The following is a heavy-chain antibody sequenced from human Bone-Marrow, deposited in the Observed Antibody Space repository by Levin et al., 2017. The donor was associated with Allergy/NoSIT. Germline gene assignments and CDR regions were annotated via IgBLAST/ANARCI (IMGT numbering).Heavy chain of an antibody. CDR3: ARSSPDCNGGSCSEPQGENAFDI. CDR2: IIAIFGVA. CDR1: GGTFGSYA. D-gene: IGHD2-15*01. J-gene: IGHJ3*02. Sequence: SVKVSCQAFGGTFGSYAVSWVRQAPGQGLEWMGGIIAIFGVANYAQKFQGRVTITADESETTVYMELSSLRSEDTAVYYCARSSPDCNGGSCSEPQGENAFDIWGQGTMVTVSS. V-gene: IGHV1-69*13.